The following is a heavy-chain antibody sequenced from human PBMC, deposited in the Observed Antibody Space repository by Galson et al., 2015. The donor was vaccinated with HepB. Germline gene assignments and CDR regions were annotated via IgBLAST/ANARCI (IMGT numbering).Heavy chain of an antibody. CDR1: GFTFSSHG. V-gene: IGHV3-33*01. J-gene: IGHJ4*02. D-gene: IGHD3-3*01. CDR2: IWYDGSNK. CDR3: ARDAEWSGPYYDCWSGSDI. Sequence: SLRLSCTASGFTFSSHGMHWVRQAPGKGLEWVAVIWYDGSNKYYADSVKGRFTISRDNSKNTLYLQMNSLRAEDTAVYYCARDAEWSGPYYDCWSGSDIWGQGTLVTVSS.